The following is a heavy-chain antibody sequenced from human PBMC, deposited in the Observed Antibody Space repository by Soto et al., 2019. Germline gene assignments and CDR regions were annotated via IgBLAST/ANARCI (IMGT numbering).Heavy chain of an antibody. CDR1: GGSFSGYY. J-gene: IGHJ6*03. CDR3: ARVTQLLWPGSYYYYYYMDV. D-gene: IGHD2-2*01. CDR2: INHSGST. V-gene: IGHV4-34*01. Sequence: SETLSLTCAVYGGSFSGYYWSWIRQPPGKGLEWIGEINHSGSTNYNPSLKSRVTISVDTSKNQFSLKLSSVTAADTAVYYCARVTQLLWPGSYYYYYYMDVWGKGTTVTVSS.